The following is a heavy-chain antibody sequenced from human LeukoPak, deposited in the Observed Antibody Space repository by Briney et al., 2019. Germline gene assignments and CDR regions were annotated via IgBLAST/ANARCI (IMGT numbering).Heavy chain of an antibody. CDR2: IWYDGSNK. D-gene: IGHD3-10*01. CDR3: AKGDMVRGVILYY. J-gene: IGHJ4*02. CDR1: GFTLSSYG. V-gene: IGHV3-33*06. Sequence: GGSLRLSCAASGFTLSSYGMHWVRQAPGKGLEWVAVIWYDGSNKYYADSVKGRFTISRDNSKNTLYLQMNSLRAEDTHVYYCAKGDMVRGVILYYWGQGTLVTLSS.